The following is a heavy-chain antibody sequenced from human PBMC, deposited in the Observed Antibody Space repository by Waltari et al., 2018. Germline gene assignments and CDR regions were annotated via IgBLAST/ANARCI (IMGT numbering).Heavy chain of an antibody. J-gene: IGHJ6*03. CDR3: ARVPRGHDFWSGNYYYYYMDV. Sequence: EVQLVESGGGMVQPGGSLRLSCAASGFTCSSYWMSWVRQAQGKGLEWVAKIKQDGSEKYYVDSVKGRFTISRDNAKNSLYLQMNSLRAEDTAVYYCARVPRGHDFWSGNYYYYYMDVWGKGTTVTVSS. CDR2: IKQDGSEK. V-gene: IGHV3-7*01. CDR1: GFTCSSYW. D-gene: IGHD3-3*01.